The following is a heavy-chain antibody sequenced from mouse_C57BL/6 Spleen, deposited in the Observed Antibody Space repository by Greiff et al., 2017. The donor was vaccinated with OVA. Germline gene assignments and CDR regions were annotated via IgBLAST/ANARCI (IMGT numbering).Heavy chain of an antibody. J-gene: IGHJ3*01. Sequence: VQLQQPGAELVKPGASVKLSCKASGYTFTSYWMQWVKQRHGKGLEWIGEIDPSDSYTNYKQKFKGKATLTVDTSSSTAYMQLSSLTSEDSAVYYCASGSSCVPFAYWGQGALVSVAA. CDR1: GYTFTSYW. D-gene: IGHD1-3*01. CDR3: ASGSSCVPFAY. CDR2: IDPSDSYT. V-gene: IGHV1-50*01.